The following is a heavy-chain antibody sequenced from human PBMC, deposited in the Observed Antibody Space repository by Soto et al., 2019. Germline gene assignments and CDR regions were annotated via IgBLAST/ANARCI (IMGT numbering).Heavy chain of an antibody. V-gene: IGHV3-9*01. Sequence: VQLVESGGGLVQPGRSLRLSCAASGFTFDDYAMHWVRQAPGKGLEWVSGISWNSGSIGYADSVKGRFTISRDNAKNSLYLQMNSLRAEDTALYYCAKDLVPAATNYYYYGMDVWGQGTTVTVSS. CDR2: ISWNSGSI. J-gene: IGHJ6*02. D-gene: IGHD2-2*01. CDR3: AKDLVPAATNYYYYGMDV. CDR1: GFTFDDYA.